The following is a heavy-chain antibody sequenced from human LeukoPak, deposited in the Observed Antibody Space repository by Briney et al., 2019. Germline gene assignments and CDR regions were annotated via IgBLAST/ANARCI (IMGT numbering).Heavy chain of an antibody. CDR3: ARDPYGSGIRGRYFDY. D-gene: IGHD3-10*01. Sequence: KPGGSLRLSCAASGFTFSSYAMNWVRQAPGKGLEWVSSISSSSSYIYYADSVKGRFTISRDNAKNSLYLQMNSLRAEDTAVYYCARDPYGSGIRGRYFDYWGQGTLVTVSS. J-gene: IGHJ4*02. CDR2: ISSSSSYI. CDR1: GFTFSSYA. V-gene: IGHV3-21*01.